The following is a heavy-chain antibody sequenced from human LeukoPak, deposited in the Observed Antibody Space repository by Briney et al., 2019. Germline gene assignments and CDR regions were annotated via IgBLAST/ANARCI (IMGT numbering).Heavy chain of an antibody. CDR1: EFTFSSFN. CDR3: ARDYYDSSGYYYGFDY. J-gene: IGHJ4*02. D-gene: IGHD3-22*01. Sequence: GSLRLSCAASEFTFSSFNMNWIRQPPGKGLEWIGEINHSGSTNYNPSLKSRVIISVDTSKNQFSLKLSSVTAADTAVYYCARDYYDSSGYYYGFDYWGQGTLVTVSS. CDR2: INHSGST. V-gene: IGHV4-34*01.